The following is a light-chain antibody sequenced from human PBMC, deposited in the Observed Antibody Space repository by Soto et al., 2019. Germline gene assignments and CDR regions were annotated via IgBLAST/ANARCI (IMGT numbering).Light chain of an antibody. CDR2: GEN. CDR1: SSNIGSYS. J-gene: IGLJ3*02. CDR3: AAWDSSLTARV. Sequence: VLTQPPSASGTPGQRVSISCSGSSSNIGSYSVYWYQQLPGSAPRLLMYGENQRPSGVPDRFSGSRSGTSASLAISGLRSEDEANYYCAAWDSSLTARVFGGGTKLTVL. V-gene: IGLV1-47*01.